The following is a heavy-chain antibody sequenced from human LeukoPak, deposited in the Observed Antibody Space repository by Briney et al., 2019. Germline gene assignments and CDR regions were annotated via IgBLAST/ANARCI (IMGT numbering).Heavy chain of an antibody. Sequence: PGGSLRLSCAASGFTVSSIYMTWVRQAAGKGLEWVSLIYSAGNTYYADSVKGRFTISRDNSQNTLYLQLNSLRGEDTAVYYCARAYGDSNYHYYGMDVWAKGPRSPSP. CDR3: ARAYGDSNYHYYGMDV. CDR2: IYSAGNT. D-gene: IGHD4-17*01. CDR1: GFTVSSIY. V-gene: IGHV3-53*01. J-gene: IGHJ6*02.